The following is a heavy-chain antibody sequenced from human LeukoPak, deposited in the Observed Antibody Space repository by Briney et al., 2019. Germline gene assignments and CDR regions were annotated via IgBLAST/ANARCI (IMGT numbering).Heavy chain of an antibody. CDR1: GFTFRRYW. J-gene: IGHJ4*02. Sequence: GGSLRLSCAASGFTFRRYWMSWARQASGKGLEWVANIKQDGSEKYYADSVKGRFTISRDTSKNTLYPQMNSLRAEDTAVYYCAKVVDSSSWYAFDYWGQGTLVTVSS. CDR3: AKVVDSSSWYAFDY. V-gene: IGHV3-7*02. CDR2: IKQDGSEK. D-gene: IGHD6-13*01.